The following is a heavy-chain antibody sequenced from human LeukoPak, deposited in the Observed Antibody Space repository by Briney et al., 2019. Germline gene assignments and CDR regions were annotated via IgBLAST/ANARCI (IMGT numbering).Heavy chain of an antibody. CDR2: IRYDGSNK. CDR1: GFTFSSYG. J-gene: IGHJ4*02. D-gene: IGHD5-24*01. V-gene: IGHV3-30*02. Sequence: PGGSLRLSCAAPGFTFSSYGMHWVRQAPGKGLEWVAFIRYDGSNKYYADSVKGRFTISRDNSKNTLYLQMNSLRAEDTAVYYCAKAELASLEMATITVLDYWGQGTLVTVSS. CDR3: AKAELASLEMATITVLDY.